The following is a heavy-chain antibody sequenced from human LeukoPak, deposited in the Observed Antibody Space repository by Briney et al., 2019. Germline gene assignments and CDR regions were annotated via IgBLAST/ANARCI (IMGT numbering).Heavy chain of an antibody. CDR3: ARDCGGDCPFYNWFDP. CDR2: INPNSGGT. V-gene: IGHV1-2*02. D-gene: IGHD2-21*02. CDR1: GYTFTSYG. Sequence: ASVKVSCKASGYTFTSYGISWVRQAPGQGLGWMGWINPNSGGTNYAQKFQGRVTMTRDTSISTAYMELSRLRSDDTAVYYCARDCGGDCPFYNWFDPWGQGTLVTVSS. J-gene: IGHJ5*02.